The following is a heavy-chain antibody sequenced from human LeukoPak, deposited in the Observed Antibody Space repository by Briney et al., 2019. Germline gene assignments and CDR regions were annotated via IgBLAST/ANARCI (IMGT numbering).Heavy chain of an antibody. CDR3: AKKVGLVSAPLYYFDV. J-gene: IGHJ4*02. D-gene: IGHD5/OR15-5a*01. V-gene: IGHV3-23*01. CDR1: GFTFSSYA. CDR2: ISGPAGSW. Sequence: GGSLRLSCAASGFTFSSYAMSWVRQAPGKGLEWVSAISGPAGSWDYADSVKGRFTISRDNSKNSLFLQMNSLRAEDTAIYYCAKKVGLVSAPLYYFDVWGQGTLVTVSS.